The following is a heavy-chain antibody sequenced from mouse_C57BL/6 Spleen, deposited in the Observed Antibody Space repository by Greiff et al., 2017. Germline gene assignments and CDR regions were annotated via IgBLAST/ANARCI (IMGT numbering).Heavy chain of an antibody. Sequence: EVQLVESEGGLVQPGSSMKLSCTASGFTFSDYYMAWVRQVPEKGLEWVANINYDGSSTYYLDSLKSRFIISRDNAKNILYLQMSSLKSEDTATYYCARLLNWYFDVWGTGTTVTVSS. CDR2: INYDGSST. CDR3: ARLLNWYFDV. V-gene: IGHV5-16*01. D-gene: IGHD2-1*01. CDR1: GFTFSDYY. J-gene: IGHJ1*03.